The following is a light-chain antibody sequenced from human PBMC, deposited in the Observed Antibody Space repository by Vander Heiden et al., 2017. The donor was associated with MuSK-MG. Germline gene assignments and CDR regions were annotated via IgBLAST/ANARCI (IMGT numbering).Light chain of an antibody. CDR1: SSDVGGYNY. J-gene: IGLJ3*02. V-gene: IGLV2-11*01. CDR3: CSYAGSYTEV. Sequence: QSALTQPRSVSGSPGESVTISCTGTSSDVGGYNYVSWYQQHPGKAPKLMIYDVSKRLSGVPDRFSGSKSGNTASLTISGLQAEDEADYYCCSYAGSYTEVFGGGTKLTVL. CDR2: DVS.